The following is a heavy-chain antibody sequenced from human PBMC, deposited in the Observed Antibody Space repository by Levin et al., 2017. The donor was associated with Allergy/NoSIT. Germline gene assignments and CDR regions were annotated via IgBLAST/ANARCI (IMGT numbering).Heavy chain of an antibody. CDR1: GGSIHNYY. V-gene: IGHV4-59*01. CDR3: ARGKGIVGAELLIDY. Sequence: SQTLSLTCNVSGGSIHNYYWSWVRLPPGKGLEWIGYIYYSGSTNSNPSLKSRVTISVDTSKNQFSLKLSSVTAADTAVYYCARGKGIVGAELLIDYWGQGTLVTVSS. J-gene: IGHJ4*02. D-gene: IGHD1-26*01. CDR2: IYYSGST.